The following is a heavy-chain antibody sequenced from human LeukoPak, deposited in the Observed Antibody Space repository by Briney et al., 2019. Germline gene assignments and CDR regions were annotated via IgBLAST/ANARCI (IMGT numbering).Heavy chain of an antibody. Sequence: GGSLRLSCAASGFTFSSYSMNWVRQAPGKGLEWVSYISSSSSTIYYADSVKGRFTISRDNAKNSLYLQMNSLRAEDTAVYYCARDRKGSGYYVYFDYWGQGTLVTVSS. CDR2: ISSSSSTI. CDR1: GFTFSSYS. V-gene: IGHV3-48*04. D-gene: IGHD3-22*01. CDR3: ARDRKGSGYYVYFDY. J-gene: IGHJ4*02.